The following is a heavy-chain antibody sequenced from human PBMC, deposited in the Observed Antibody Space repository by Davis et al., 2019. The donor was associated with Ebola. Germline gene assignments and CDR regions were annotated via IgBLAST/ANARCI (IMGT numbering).Heavy chain of an antibody. Sequence: SETLSLTCTVSGGSISSYYWSWIRQPPGKGLEWIGYIYYSGSTNYNPSLKSRVTISVDTSKNQFSLKLSSVTAADTAVYYCASHRVSSGWLDYWGQGTLVTVSS. D-gene: IGHD6-19*01. V-gene: IGHV4-59*08. CDR2: IYYSGST. J-gene: IGHJ4*02. CDR1: GGSISSYY. CDR3: ASHRVSSGWLDY.